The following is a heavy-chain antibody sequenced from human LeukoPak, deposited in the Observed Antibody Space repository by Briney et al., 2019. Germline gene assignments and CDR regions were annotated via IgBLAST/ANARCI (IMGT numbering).Heavy chain of an antibody. CDR3: AKDTSLSHGADY. V-gene: IGHV3-23*01. CDR1: GFTFGSYA. D-gene: IGHD3-10*01. Sequence: PGGSLRLSCAASGFTFGSYAMSWVRQAPGKGLEWVSAISGSGGSTYYADSVKGRLPISRDNSKNTMYLQMNSLRAEDTAVYYCAKDTSLSHGADYWGQGTLVTVSS. J-gene: IGHJ4*02. CDR2: ISGSGGST.